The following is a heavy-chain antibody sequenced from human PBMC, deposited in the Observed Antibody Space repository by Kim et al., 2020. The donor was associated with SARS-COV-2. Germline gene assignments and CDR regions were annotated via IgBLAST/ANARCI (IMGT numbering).Heavy chain of an antibody. CDR3: VRDPDGYCSGGSCLVP. V-gene: IGHV4-34*01. CDR2: INHSGST. CDR1: GGSFSGYY. Sequence: SETLSLTCAVYGGSFSGYYWSWIRQPPGKGLEWIGEINHSGSTNYNPSLKSRVTISVDTSKNQFSLKLSSVTAADMAVYYCVRDPDGYCSGGSCLVPWGQGTLVTVSS. D-gene: IGHD2-15*01. J-gene: IGHJ5*02.